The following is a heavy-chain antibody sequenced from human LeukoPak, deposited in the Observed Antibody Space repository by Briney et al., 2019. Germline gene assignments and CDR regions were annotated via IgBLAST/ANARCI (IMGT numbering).Heavy chain of an antibody. CDR3: ARGFDWLLLGPFDY. CDR1: GFTFSSYG. V-gene: IGHV3-33*01. Sequence: GGSLRLSCAASGFTFSSYGMHWVRQAPGKGLEWAAVIWYDGSNKYYADSVKGRFTISRDNSKNTLYLQMNSLRAEDTAVYYCARGFDWLLLGPFDYWGQGTLVTVSS. D-gene: IGHD3-9*01. J-gene: IGHJ4*02. CDR2: IWYDGSNK.